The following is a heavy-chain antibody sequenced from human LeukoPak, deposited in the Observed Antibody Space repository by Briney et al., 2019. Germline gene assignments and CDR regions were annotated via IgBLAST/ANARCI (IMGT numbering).Heavy chain of an antibody. J-gene: IGHJ4*02. V-gene: IGHV4-59*01. CDR1: GGSISSYY. CDR3: ARLGFGEFSFYFDY. Sequence: SETLSLTCTVSGGSISSYYWSWIRQPPGKGLEWIGYIYYSGSTNYNPSLKSRVTISVDTSKNQFSLKLSSVTAADTAVYYCARLGFGEFSFYFDYWGQGTLVTVSS. D-gene: IGHD3-10*01. CDR2: IYYSGST.